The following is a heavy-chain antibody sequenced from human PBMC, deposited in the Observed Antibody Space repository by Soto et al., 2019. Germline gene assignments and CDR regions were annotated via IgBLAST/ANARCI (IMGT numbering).Heavy chain of an antibody. CDR2: INSDGSST. Sequence: EVQLVESGGGLVQPGGSPRLSCAASGFTFSSYWMHWVRQAPGKGLVWVSRINSDGSSTSYADSVKGRFTISRDNAKNTLYLQMNSLRAEDTAVYYCAREPPYGSGTRLDVWGQGTTVTVSS. D-gene: IGHD3-10*01. V-gene: IGHV3-74*01. J-gene: IGHJ6*02. CDR3: AREPPYGSGTRLDV. CDR1: GFTFSSYW.